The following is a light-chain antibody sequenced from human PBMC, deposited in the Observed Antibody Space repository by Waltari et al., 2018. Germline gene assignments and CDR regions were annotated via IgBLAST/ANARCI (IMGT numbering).Light chain of an antibody. Sequence: QSVLTQPPSASGTPGQRVTISCSGSSSNIGSNYVSWYQQLPGTAPKLLIYRMNQRPSGVPDRFSGSKSGTSASLAISGLRSEDEADYYCAAWDDSLSGWVFGGGTRLTVL. CDR3: AAWDDSLSGWV. J-gene: IGLJ3*02. CDR1: SSNIGSNY. CDR2: RMN. V-gene: IGLV1-47*01.